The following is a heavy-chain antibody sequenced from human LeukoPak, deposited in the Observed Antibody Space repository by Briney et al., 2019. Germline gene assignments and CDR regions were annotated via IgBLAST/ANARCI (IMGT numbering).Heavy chain of an antibody. Sequence: ASVKVSCKASGYTSTSYDINWVRQATGQGLEWMGWMNPNSGNTNYAQKLQGRVTMTTDTSTSTAYMGLRSLRSDDTAVYYCAREGNIVVVPAAIDYYGMDVWGQGTTVTVSS. CDR3: AREGNIVVVPAAIDYYGMDV. V-gene: IGHV1-18*01. CDR1: GYTSTSYD. D-gene: IGHD2-2*01. CDR2: MNPNSGNT. J-gene: IGHJ6*02.